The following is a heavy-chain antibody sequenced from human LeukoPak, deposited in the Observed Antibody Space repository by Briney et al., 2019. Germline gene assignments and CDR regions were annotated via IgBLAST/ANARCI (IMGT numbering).Heavy chain of an antibody. CDR1: GESFSGYY. D-gene: IGHD2-21*01. V-gene: IGHV4-34*01. CDR3: ARGAYWKFDY. CDR2: INHRGST. J-gene: IGHJ4*02. Sequence: ASETLSLTCAVYGESFSGYYWSWIRQSPGKGLEWIGEINHRGSTNYNPSLKSRVTVSVDTSKNQFSLKMTSVTAADTAIYYCARGAYWKFDYWGQGAQVTVSS.